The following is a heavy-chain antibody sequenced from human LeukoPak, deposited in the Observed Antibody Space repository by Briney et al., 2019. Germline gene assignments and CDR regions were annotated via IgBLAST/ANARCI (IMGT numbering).Heavy chain of an antibody. D-gene: IGHD6-13*01. J-gene: IGHJ4*02. V-gene: IGHV4-59*12. CDR3: ARGGGSWYRIDY. CDR2: IYYSGST. Sequence: SETLSLTCTVSGGSISSYYWSWIRQPPGKGLEWIGYIYYSGSTNYNTSLKSRVTISADTSKNQFSLKLSSVTAADTAVYYCARGGGSWYRIDYWGQGTLVTVSS. CDR1: GGSISSYY.